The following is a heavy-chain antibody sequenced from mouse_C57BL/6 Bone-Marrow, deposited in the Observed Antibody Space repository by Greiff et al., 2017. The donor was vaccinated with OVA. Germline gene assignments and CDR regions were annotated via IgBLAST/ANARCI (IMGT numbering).Heavy chain of an antibody. Sequence: EVNVVESGGGLVQSGRSLRLSCATSGFTFSDFYMEWVRQAPGKGLEWIAASRNKANDYTTEYSASVKGRFIVSRDTSQSILYLQMSALRAEDTAIYYCARDPWGSGRDMDYWGQGTSVTVSS. CDR1: GFTFSDFY. CDR2: SRNKANDYTT. CDR3: ARDPWGSGRDMDY. J-gene: IGHJ4*01. D-gene: IGHD3-1*01. V-gene: IGHV7-1*01.